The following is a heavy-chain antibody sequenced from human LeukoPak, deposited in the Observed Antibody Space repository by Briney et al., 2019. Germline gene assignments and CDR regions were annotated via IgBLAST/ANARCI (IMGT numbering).Heavy chain of an antibody. V-gene: IGHV3-30*02. CDR3: AKDPLLRGYCSGGSCYPHFDY. Sequence: PGGSLRLSCAASGFTFTTYRMSWVRQAPGKGLEWVAFIRYDGSNKYYADSVKGRFTISRDNSKNTLYLQMNSLRAEDTAVYYCAKDPLLRGYCSGGSCYPHFDYWGQGTLVTVSS. CDR1: GFTFTTYR. J-gene: IGHJ4*02. CDR2: IRYDGSNK. D-gene: IGHD2-15*01.